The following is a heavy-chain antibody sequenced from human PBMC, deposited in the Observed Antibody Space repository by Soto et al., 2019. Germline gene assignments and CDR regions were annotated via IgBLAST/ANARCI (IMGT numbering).Heavy chain of an antibody. V-gene: IGHV3-23*01. J-gene: IGHJ4*02. CDR2: IGGSGRTT. CDR1: AFTFNNYA. Sequence: EVQVLESGGGLVQPGGSLSLSCAASAFTFNNYAMSWVRQAPGKGLEWVSGIGGSGRTTYYADSVKGRFTISRDNAKNSLYLEMNSLRAEDTAVYYCARESEDLTSNFDYWGQGTLVTVSS. CDR3: ARESEDLTSNFDY.